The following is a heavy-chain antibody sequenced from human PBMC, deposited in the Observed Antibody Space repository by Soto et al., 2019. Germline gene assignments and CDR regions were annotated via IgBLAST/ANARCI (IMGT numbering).Heavy chain of an antibody. Sequence: PGGSLRLSCAASGFTFSSYSMNWVRQAPGKGLEWVSYISSSSSTIYYADSVKGRFTISRDNAKNSLYLQMSSLRDEDTAVYYCARELPPSSSWSFDYWGQGTLVTVSS. CDR1: GFTFSSYS. CDR3: ARELPPSSSWSFDY. D-gene: IGHD6-13*01. CDR2: ISSSSSTI. V-gene: IGHV3-48*02. J-gene: IGHJ4*02.